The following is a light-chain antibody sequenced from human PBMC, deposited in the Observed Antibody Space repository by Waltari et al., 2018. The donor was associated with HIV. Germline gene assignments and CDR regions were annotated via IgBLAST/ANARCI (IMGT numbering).Light chain of an antibody. CDR3: QQYYTLPLT. CDR2: WAS. V-gene: IGKV4-1*01. J-gene: IGKJ4*01. CDR1: QSVLFTSNDKNY. Sequence: DIKLTQSPDSLTVSLGDRATINCKSSQSVLFTSNDKNYLAWYQQKPGQPPKQLLYWASTQESGVPDRFSGSGSGTEFTLTIDSLQAEDVAVYYCQQYYTLPLTFGGGTKVEIK.